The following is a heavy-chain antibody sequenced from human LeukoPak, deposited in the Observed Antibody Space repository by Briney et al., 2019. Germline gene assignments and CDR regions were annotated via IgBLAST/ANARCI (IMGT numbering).Heavy chain of an antibody. Sequence: GSSVKVCCKASGYTFTGYYMHWVRQAPGQGLEWMGWISAYNGNTNYAQKLQGRVTMTTDTSTSTAYMELRSLRSDDTAVYYCARRPAVHSEYQLLYYDYWGQGTLVTVSS. CDR1: GYTFTGYY. J-gene: IGHJ4*02. CDR3: ARRPAVHSEYQLLYYDY. CDR2: ISAYNGNT. V-gene: IGHV1-18*04. D-gene: IGHD2-2*02.